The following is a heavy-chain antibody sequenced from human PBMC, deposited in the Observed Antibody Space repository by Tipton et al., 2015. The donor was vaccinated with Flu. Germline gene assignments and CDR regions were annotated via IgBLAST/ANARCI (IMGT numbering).Heavy chain of an antibody. V-gene: IGHV4-34*01. Sequence: TLSLTCAVYGGSFSGYYWSWIRQPPGKGLEWIGEINHSGSTNYNPSLKSRVTISVDTSKNQFSLKLSSVTAADTAAYYCARLTIFGVVIIGNYYYYMDVWGKGTTVTVSS. CDR3: ARLTIFGVVIIGNYYYYMDV. D-gene: IGHD3-3*01. CDR1: GGSFSGYY. J-gene: IGHJ6*03. CDR2: INHSGST.